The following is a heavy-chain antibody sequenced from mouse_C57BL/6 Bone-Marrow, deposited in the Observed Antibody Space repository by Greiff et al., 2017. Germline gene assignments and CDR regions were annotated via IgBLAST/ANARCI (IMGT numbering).Heavy chain of an antibody. J-gene: IGHJ2*01. CDR2: IYPTSGNT. CDR1: GYTFTSYG. D-gene: IGHD2-10*01. CDR3: AILPTEFDY. V-gene: IGHV1-81*01. Sequence: QVHVKQSGAELARPGASVKLSCKASGYTFTSYGISWVKQRTGQGLEWIGEIYPTSGNTYYNEKFKGKATLTADKSSSTAYMELRSLTSEDSAVYFCAILPTEFDYWGQGTTLTVSS.